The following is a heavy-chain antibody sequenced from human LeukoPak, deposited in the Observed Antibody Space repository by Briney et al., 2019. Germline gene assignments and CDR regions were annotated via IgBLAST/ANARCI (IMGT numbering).Heavy chain of an antibody. D-gene: IGHD2-2*01. CDR3: ARRWGYCSSTSCVRVRTRIDY. V-gene: IGHV4-34*01. Sequence: PSETLSLTCAVYGGSFSGYYWSWIRQPPGKGLEWIGEINHSGSTNYNPSLKSRVTISVDTSKNRFSLKLSSVTAADTAVYYCARRWGYCSSTSCVRVRTRIDYWGQGTLVTVSS. CDR2: INHSGST. J-gene: IGHJ4*02. CDR1: GGSFSGYY.